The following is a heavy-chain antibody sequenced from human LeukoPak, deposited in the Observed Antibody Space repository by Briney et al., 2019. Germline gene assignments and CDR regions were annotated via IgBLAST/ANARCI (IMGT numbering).Heavy chain of an antibody. Sequence: PGGSLRLSCADSEVSFRNYAMSWVRQAPGKGLEWVSYISSSSSTIYYADSVKGRFTISRDNAKNSLYLQMNSLRAEDTAVYYCARVIGGCSSTSCYSAFDIWDQGTMVTVSS. V-gene: IGHV3-48*01. CDR3: ARVIGGCSSTSCYSAFDI. J-gene: IGHJ3*02. D-gene: IGHD2-2*01. CDR2: ISSSSSTI. CDR1: EVSFRNYA.